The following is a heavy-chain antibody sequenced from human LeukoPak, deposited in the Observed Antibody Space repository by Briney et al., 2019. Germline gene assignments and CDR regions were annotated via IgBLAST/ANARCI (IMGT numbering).Heavy chain of an antibody. CDR2: FYYTGNT. J-gene: IGHJ4*02. CDR1: GGSISRRSYY. Sequence: SETLSLTCTVSGGSISRRSYYWGWIRQPPGKGLEWIGTFYYTGNTYYNTSLKSRVTISVDTSKNQFSLQLNSVTPEDTAVYYCARDFDYWGQGTLVTVSS. CDR3: ARDFDY. V-gene: IGHV4-39*01.